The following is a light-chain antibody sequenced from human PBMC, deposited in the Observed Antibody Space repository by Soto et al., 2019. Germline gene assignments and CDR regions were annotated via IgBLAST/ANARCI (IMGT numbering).Light chain of an antibody. Sequence: QSVLTRPPSVSGAPGQRVTISCTGTSSNIGAGYEVHWYHQLPGTAPKFLVSGNDNRPSGVPDRLSASKSGTSGSLAITDLQAEDEGHYYCQSYDRGLTAYVFGTGTKLTVL. J-gene: IGLJ1*01. V-gene: IGLV1-40*01. CDR3: QSYDRGLTAYV. CDR1: SSNIGAGYE. CDR2: GND.